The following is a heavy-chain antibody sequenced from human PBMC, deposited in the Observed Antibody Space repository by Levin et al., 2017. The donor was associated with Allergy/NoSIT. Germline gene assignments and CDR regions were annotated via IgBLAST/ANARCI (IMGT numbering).Heavy chain of an antibody. CDR3: AKGRSGGWVAGSGFDY. Sequence: GGSLRLSCAASGFTFKTYAMHWVRQAPGKGLEWVAVMSFDGSNKYYADSVKGRFTISRDNSKNTLYLQMNSLRAQDTAVYYCAKGRSGGWVAGSGFDYWGQGTLVTVSS. D-gene: IGHD6-19*01. CDR2: MSFDGSNK. CDR1: GFTFKTYA. J-gene: IGHJ4*02. V-gene: IGHV3-30*04.